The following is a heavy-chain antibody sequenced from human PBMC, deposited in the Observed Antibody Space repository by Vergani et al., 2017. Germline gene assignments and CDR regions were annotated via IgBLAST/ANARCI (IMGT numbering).Heavy chain of an antibody. Sequence: EVQLVESGGGLVQPGGSLRLSCAASGFTFSSYSMNWVRQAPGTGLEWVSYISSSSITIYYADSVKGRFTISRDNAKNSLYLQMNSLRAEDTAVYYCARSPPTYYEFWSGRPNWFDPWGQGTLVTVSS. CDR3: ARSPPTYYEFWSGRPNWFDP. D-gene: IGHD3-3*01. V-gene: IGHV3-48*01. CDR1: GFTFSSYS. CDR2: ISSSSITI. J-gene: IGHJ5*02.